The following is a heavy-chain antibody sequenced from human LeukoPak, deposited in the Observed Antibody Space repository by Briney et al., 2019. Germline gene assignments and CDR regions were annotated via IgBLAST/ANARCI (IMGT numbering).Heavy chain of an antibody. CDR1: GGSISSYY. J-gene: IGHJ3*02. D-gene: IGHD3-9*01. Sequence: SETLSLTCTVSGGSISSYYWSWIRQPPGKGLEWIGYIYYSGSTNYNPSLKSRVTISVDTSKNQFSLKLSSVTAADTAVYYCARGLLRYFDWLPHDAFDIWGQGTMVTVSS. CDR3: ARGLLRYFDWLPHDAFDI. CDR2: IYYSGST. V-gene: IGHV4-59*12.